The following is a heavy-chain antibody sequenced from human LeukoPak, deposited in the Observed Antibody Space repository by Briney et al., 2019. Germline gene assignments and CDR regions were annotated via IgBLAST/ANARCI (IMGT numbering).Heavy chain of an antibody. J-gene: IGHJ5*02. V-gene: IGHV2-5*01. Sequence: ESGPTLVKPTQTLTLTCTFSGFSLSTSGVGVGWIRQPPGKALEWLAIIYWDDKRYSPSLKSRLTITKDTSKNQVVLTMTNMDSVDTATYYCAHTRSGGGGFGLLNWFDPWGQGTLITVSS. CDR2: IYWDDK. CDR1: GFSLSTSGVG. D-gene: IGHD2-15*01. CDR3: AHTRSGGGGFGLLNWFDP.